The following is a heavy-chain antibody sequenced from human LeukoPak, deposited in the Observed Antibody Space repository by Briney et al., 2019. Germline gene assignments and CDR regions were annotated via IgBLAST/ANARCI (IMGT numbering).Heavy chain of an antibody. CDR1: GYTFTSYG. Sequence: ASVNVSCKASGYTFTSYGISWVRQAPGQGLEWMGWISAYNGNTNYAQKLQGRVTMTTDTSTSTAYMELRSLRSDDTAVYYCARDFGSGIVVVTATPGAFDIWGQGTMVTVSS. CDR3: ARDFGSGIVVVTATPGAFDI. V-gene: IGHV1-18*01. D-gene: IGHD2-21*02. J-gene: IGHJ3*02. CDR2: ISAYNGNT.